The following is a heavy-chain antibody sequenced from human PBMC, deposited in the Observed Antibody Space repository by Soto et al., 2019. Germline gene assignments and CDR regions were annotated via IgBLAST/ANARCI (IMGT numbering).Heavy chain of an antibody. CDR2: IYPGDSDT. J-gene: IGHJ4*02. Sequence: PWESLKISCKGSGYSFTSYWIGWVRQMPGKGLEWMGIIYPGDSDTRYSPSFQGQVTISADKSISTAYLQWSSLKASDTAMYYCARFLLAVAGLGYFDYWGQGTLVTVSS. CDR1: GYSFTSYW. V-gene: IGHV5-51*01. D-gene: IGHD6-19*01. CDR3: ARFLLAVAGLGYFDY.